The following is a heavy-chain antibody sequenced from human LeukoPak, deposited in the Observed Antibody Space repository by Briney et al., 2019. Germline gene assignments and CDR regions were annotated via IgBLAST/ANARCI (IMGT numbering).Heavy chain of an antibody. CDR2: IWHDGSND. J-gene: IGHJ4*02. Sequence: GGSLRLSXAASGFIFSSYGLHWVRQAPGKGLEWVARIWHDGSNDDYADSVKGRFTISRDNSKNTLYLQMNSLRAEDTAIYYCAKVTGDYYDTSGAFDYWGQGTLVTVSS. D-gene: IGHD3-22*01. CDR3: AKVTGDYYDTSGAFDY. CDR1: GFIFSSYG. V-gene: IGHV3-33*06.